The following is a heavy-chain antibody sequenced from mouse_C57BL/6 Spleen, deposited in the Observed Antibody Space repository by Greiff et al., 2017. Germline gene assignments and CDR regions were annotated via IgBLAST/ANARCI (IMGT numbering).Heavy chain of an antibody. CDR3: ARGGGSIDFDY. CDR1: GYTFTSYW. V-gene: IGHV1-50*01. J-gene: IGHJ2*01. D-gene: IGHD1-1*01. CDR2: IDPSDSYT. Sequence: QVQLQQPGAELVKPGASVKLSCKASGYTFTSYWMQWVKQRPGQGLEWIGEIDPSDSYTNYNQKFKGKATLTVDKSSSTASMQLSSLTSEDSAVYYCARGGGSIDFDYWGQGTTLTVSS.